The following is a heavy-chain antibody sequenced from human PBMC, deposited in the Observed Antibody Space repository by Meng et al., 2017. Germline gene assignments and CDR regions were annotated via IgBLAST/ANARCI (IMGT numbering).Heavy chain of an antibody. CDR2: INSDGSSI. V-gene: IGHV3-74*01. J-gene: IGHJ3*02. CDR3: ASTKNRQNMVRGVDDAFFI. CDR1: GFTFSSYW. Sequence: GGSLRLSCAASGFTFSSYWMHWVRQAPGKGLVWVSSINSDGSSISYADSVKGRFTISRDNAKNTLYLQMNSQRAEATAVYYCASTKNRQNMVRGVDDAFFIWGQGTMVTVSS. D-gene: IGHD3-10*01.